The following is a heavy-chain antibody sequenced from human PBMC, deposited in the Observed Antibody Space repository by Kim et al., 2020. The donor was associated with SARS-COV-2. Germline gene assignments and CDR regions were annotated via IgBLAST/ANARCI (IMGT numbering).Heavy chain of an antibody. CDR1: GFTFSSYG. CDR3: AKDLGTGVIVRAGEVRRRRDLPAKNPPDFDS. D-gene: IGHD1-26*01. CDR2: ISYDGSNK. V-gene: IGHV3-30*18. Sequence: GGSLRLSCAASGFTFSSYGMHWVRQAPGKGLEWVAVISYDGSNKYYADSVKGRFTISRDNSKNTLYLQMNSLRAEDTAVYYCAKDLGTGVIVRAGEVRRRRDLPAKNPPDFDSWGQGTLVTVSS. J-gene: IGHJ4*02.